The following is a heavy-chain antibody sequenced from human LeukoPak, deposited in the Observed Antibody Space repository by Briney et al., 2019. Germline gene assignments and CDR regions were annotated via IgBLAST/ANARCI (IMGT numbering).Heavy chain of an antibody. J-gene: IGHJ3*02. V-gene: IGHV5-51*01. D-gene: IGHD3-22*01. CDR3: ARQAHYDSSGYYGEDFDI. CDR1: GYSFTTYW. CDR2: IYPGDSDT. Sequence: GESLKISCKGSGYSFTTYWIGWVRQMLGKGLEWMGIIYPGDSDTRYSPSFQGQVTISADKSISTAYLQWSSLKASDSAMYYCARQAHYDSSGYYGEDFDIWGQGTMVTVSS.